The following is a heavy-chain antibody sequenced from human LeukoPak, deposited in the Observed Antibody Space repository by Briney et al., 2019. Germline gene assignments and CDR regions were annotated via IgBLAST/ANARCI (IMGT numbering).Heavy chain of an antibody. V-gene: IGHV1-2*02. CDR1: GYTFTGYY. CDR3: ARGFGYSYGWVYMDV. CDR2: INPNGGGT. Sequence: ASVKVSCKASGYTFTGYYMHWVRQASGQGLEWMGWINPNGGGTNYAQKFQGRVTMTRDTSISTAYMELSRLRSDDTAVYYCARGFGYSYGWVYMDVWGKGTTVTISS. D-gene: IGHD5-18*01. J-gene: IGHJ6*03.